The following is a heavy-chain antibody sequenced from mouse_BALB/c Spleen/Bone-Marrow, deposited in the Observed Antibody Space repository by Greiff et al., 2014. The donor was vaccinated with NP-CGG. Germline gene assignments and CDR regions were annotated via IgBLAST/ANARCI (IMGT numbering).Heavy chain of an antibody. CDR2: ISSGGSYT. CDR1: GFTFSGYA. J-gene: IGHJ2*01. D-gene: IGHD4-1*01. V-gene: IGHV5-9-3*01. Sequence: EVHLVESGGGLVKPGGSLKLSCAASGFTFSGYAMSWVRQTPEKRLEWVATISSGGSYTYYPDSVKGRFTISRDNAKNTLYLQVSSLRSEDTAMYYCASLTGRDYWGQGTTLTVSA. CDR3: ASLTGRDY.